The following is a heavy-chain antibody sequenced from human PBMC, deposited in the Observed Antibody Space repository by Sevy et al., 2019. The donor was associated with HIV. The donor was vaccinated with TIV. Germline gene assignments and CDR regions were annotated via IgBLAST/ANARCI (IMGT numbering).Heavy chain of an antibody. CDR3: ARDGGTLTTPGAFDI. J-gene: IGHJ3*02. CDR1: GGSISSGSYS. CDR2: IYHSGNT. D-gene: IGHD4-17*01. V-gene: IGHV4-30-2*01. Sequence: LPETLSLTCTVSGGSISSGSYSWNWIRQPPGKGLEWIGYIYHSGNTYYNPSLKSRLTISVDKSKNQFSLKLSSVTAADTAMYYCARDGGTLTTPGAFDIWGQGTMVTVSS.